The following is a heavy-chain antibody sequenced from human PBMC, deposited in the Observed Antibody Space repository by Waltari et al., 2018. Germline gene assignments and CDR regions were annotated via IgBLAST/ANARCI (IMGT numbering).Heavy chain of an antibody. CDR3: ARVEYQLPQGNWCDP. CDR1: GDSVSSNSAA. J-gene: IGHJ5*02. CDR2: PYYRSKWYK. Sequence: QVQLQQSGPGLVKPSQTLSLTCAISGDSVSSNSAAWNWIRQSPSRGLEWLGRPYYRSKWYKDDAVFVKSPITINPDTSKKQLSLQLNSVPPQDTAVYYCARVEYQLPQGNWCDPWGQGTLVTVSS. D-gene: IGHD2-2*01. V-gene: IGHV6-1*01.